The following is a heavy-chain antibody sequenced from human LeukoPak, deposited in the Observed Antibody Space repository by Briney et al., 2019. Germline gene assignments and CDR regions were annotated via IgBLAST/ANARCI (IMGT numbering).Heavy chain of an antibody. CDR1: GYIFNTYG. CDR3: VRDSAYSPDY. CDR2: IRGNNDNT. D-gene: IGHD5-12*01. V-gene: IGHV1-18*03. J-gene: IGHJ4*02. Sequence: GASVKVSCKTSGYIFNTYGISWVRQAPGQGLEWMAWIRGNNDNTKYAQKFQGRVTLTTDTSTSTAYMELRGLTSDDMAVYYCVRDSAYSPDYWGQGGLVTVSP.